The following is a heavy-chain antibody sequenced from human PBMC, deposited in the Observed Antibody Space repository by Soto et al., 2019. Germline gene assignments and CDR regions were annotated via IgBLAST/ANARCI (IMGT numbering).Heavy chain of an antibody. CDR2: INNSGRA. CDR3: VRDVVFASGHPNWFDP. V-gene: IGHV4-4*07. D-gene: IGHD3-10*01. J-gene: IGHJ5*02. Sequence: PSETLSLTCTVSGGSISSYHWSWIRQPAGKGLEWIGRINNSGRANYNPSLRSRVTMSVDTSKNQFSLKLTSVTAADTAMYYCVRDVVFASGHPNWFDPWGQGTLVTVSS. CDR1: GGSISSYH.